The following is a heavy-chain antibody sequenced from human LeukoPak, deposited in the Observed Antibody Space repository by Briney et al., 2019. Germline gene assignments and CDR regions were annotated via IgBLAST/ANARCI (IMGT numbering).Heavy chain of an antibody. V-gene: IGHV3-23*01. Sequence: PGGSLRLSCAASGFTFSSYAMSWVRQAPGKGLEWVSAISGSGGSTYYADSVKGRFTISRDNAKNSLYLQLNSLRAEDTAVYFCARSGINAHDSSGYWDLGGFDYWGQGTLVTVSS. J-gene: IGHJ4*02. CDR1: GFTFSSYA. CDR3: ARSGINAHDSSGYWDLGGFDY. CDR2: ISGSGGST. D-gene: IGHD3-22*01.